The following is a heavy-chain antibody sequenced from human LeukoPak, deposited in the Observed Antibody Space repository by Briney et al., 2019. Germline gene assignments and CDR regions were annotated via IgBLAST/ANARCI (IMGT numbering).Heavy chain of an antibody. CDR2: IDSSSGTI. Sequence: GGSLRLSCAASGFSFSPYSMNWLRQAPGKGLEWVSYIDSSSGTIYYADSVRGRFITSGDNAKNSLYLQMNSLRAEDTAVYYCARVRSSYYYESSGYYQYDAFDIWGQGTMVTVSS. D-gene: IGHD3-22*01. CDR3: ARVRSSYYYESSGYYQYDAFDI. J-gene: IGHJ3*02. V-gene: IGHV3-48*01. CDR1: GFSFSPYS.